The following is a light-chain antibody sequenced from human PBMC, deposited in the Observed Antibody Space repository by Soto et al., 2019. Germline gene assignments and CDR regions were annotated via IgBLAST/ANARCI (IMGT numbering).Light chain of an antibody. Sequence: VLTQPASVSGSPGQSITISCTGTSSDVGGYNYVSWYQQHPGKAPKLMIYEVSNRPSGVSNRFSGSKSGNTASLTISGLQAEDEADYYCSSYTSSSTVVFGGGTQLTVL. J-gene: IGLJ2*01. V-gene: IGLV2-14*01. CDR3: SSYTSSSTVV. CDR1: SSDVGGYNY. CDR2: EVS.